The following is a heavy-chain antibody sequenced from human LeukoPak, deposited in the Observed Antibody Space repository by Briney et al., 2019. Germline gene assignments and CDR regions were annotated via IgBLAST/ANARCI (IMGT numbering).Heavy chain of an antibody. CDR3: ARTEYSSSSGALDI. CDR1: GYNFATYW. V-gene: IGHV5-51*01. CDR2: IYPRDSDT. J-gene: IGHJ3*02. Sequence: GESLKISCQSSGYNFATYWIGWVRQMPGKGLEWMGIIYPRDSDTRYSPSFQGQVTISADKSISTAYLQWSSLKPSDTAIYYCARTEYSSSSGALDIWGQGTMVTVSS. D-gene: IGHD6-6*01.